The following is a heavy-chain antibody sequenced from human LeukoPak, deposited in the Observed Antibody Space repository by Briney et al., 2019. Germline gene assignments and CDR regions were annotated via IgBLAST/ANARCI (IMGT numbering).Heavy chain of an antibody. D-gene: IGHD3-10*01. J-gene: IGHJ4*02. CDR1: GYPISSGYY. V-gene: IGHV4-38-2*02. Sequence: SETLSLTCADSGYPISSGYYWGWIRQPPGKGLEWIGSIYHSGSTYYNPSLKSRVTISVDTSKNQFSLKLSSVTAADTAVYYCARDLWFGAFDYWGQGTLVTVSS. CDR3: ARDLWFGAFDY. CDR2: IYHSGST.